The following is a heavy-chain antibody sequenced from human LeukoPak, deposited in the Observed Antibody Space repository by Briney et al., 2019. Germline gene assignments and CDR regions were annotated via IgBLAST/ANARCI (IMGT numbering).Heavy chain of an antibody. CDR3: ASELIYGGAFDY. CDR2: IKEDGSTK. D-gene: IGHD3-16*01. CDR1: GFTFSNYW. Sequence: SGGSLRLSCAASGFTFSNYWMNWVRQVPGKGLEWVANIKEDGSTKYYADSVKGRFTISRDNSKNTLYLQMNSLRAEDTAVYYCASELIYGGAFDYWGQGTLVTVSS. J-gene: IGHJ4*02. V-gene: IGHV3-7*01.